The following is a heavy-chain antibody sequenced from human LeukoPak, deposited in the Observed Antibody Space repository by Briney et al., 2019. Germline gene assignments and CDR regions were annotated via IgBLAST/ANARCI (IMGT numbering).Heavy chain of an antibody. V-gene: IGHV3-21*04. J-gene: IGHJ1*01. CDR2: ISSSSSYI. Sequence: GGSLRLSCAASGFTFSSYSMNWVRQAPGKGLEWVSSISSSSSYIYYADSVKGRFTISRDNSKNTLYLQMNSLRAEDTAVYYCAKGGIAAADAEYFQHWGQGTLVTVSS. CDR1: GFTFSSYS. CDR3: AKGGIAAADAEYFQH. D-gene: IGHD6-13*01.